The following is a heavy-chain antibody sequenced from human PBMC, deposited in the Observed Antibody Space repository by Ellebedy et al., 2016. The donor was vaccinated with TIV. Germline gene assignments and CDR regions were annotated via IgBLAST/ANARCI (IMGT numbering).Heavy chain of an antibody. V-gene: IGHV3-66*01. CDR2: IYSGGST. J-gene: IGHJ4*02. D-gene: IGHD4-17*01. CDR1: GFTFSSYA. Sequence: GESLKISXAASGFTFSSYAMHWVRQAPGKGLEWVSVIYSGGSTYYADSVKGRFTISRDNSKNTLYLQMNSLRAEDTAVYYCAREGYGDYVRVDYWGQGTLVTVSS. CDR3: AREGYGDYVRVDY.